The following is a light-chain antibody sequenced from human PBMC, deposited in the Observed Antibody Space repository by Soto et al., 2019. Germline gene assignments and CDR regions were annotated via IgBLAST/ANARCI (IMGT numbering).Light chain of an antibody. CDR2: GAS. Sequence: EIVLTQSPGTLSLSPGERATLSCRASQSVSSNFLAWYQQKPGQAPRLLIYGASTRATGIPDRFRGSGSGKDFSLTISRLEPEDFAVYYCQQYGSSPPLTFGQGTKLEIK. J-gene: IGKJ2*01. CDR1: QSVSSNF. CDR3: QQYGSSPPLT. V-gene: IGKV3-20*01.